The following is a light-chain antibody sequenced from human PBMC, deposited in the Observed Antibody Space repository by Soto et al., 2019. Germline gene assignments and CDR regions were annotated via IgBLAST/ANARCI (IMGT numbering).Light chain of an antibody. CDR3: QHYNNWPPWT. J-gene: IGKJ1*01. V-gene: IGKV3-20*01. CDR2: GAS. CDR1: QNINSDY. Sequence: EIVLTQSPGTLSLSPGERATLSCRAIQNINSDYFAWYQQKPGQAPRLLIFGASTRATGIPDRFSGSGAGAYFNLTISRLEPADFAIYYCQHYNNWPPWTFGQGTKVDIK.